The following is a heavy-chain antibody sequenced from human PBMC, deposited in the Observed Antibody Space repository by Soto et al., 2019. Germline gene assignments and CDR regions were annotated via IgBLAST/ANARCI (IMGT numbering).Heavy chain of an antibody. V-gene: IGHV1-18*01. CDR1: GYTFTSYG. J-gene: IGHJ3*01. Sequence: ASVKVSCKASGYTFTSYGISWVRQAPGQGLEWMGRISASNGNTSYAQKFQGRVTMTRDTSTSTVYMELSSLRSEDTAVYYCASSVPGYYDSSGSLHWGQGTMVTVSS. D-gene: IGHD3-22*01. CDR2: ISASNGNT. CDR3: ASSVPGYYDSSGSLH.